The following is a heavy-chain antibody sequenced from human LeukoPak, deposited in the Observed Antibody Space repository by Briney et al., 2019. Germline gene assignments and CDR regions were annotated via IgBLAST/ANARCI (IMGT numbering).Heavy chain of an antibody. D-gene: IGHD7-27*01. J-gene: IGHJ4*02. CDR3: AGQRDWGFGSYIDY. V-gene: IGHV4-39*01. Sequence: SETLSLTCTVSGGSISSSSYYWGWIRQPPGKGLEWIGYIFYSGSTYYNPSLKSRVTISIDTSKNQFSLKLNSVTAADTAVYYCAGQRDWGFGSYIDYWGQGTLVTVSS. CDR2: IFYSGST. CDR1: GGSISSSSYY.